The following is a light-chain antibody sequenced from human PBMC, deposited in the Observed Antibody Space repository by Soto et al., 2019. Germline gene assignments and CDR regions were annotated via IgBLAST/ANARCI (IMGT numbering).Light chain of an antibody. J-gene: IGKJ4*01. CDR1: EDITNC. Sequence: DIKMTQSPSSLSASVGDRVTITCQASEDITNCLNWYQQKPGEGPRLLIYDASKLERGVPSRFSGSGSGTHFSFTITSLQLDDIATYFCQQYENIPLTFGGGTKVDIK. CDR2: DAS. CDR3: QQYENIPLT. V-gene: IGKV1-33*01.